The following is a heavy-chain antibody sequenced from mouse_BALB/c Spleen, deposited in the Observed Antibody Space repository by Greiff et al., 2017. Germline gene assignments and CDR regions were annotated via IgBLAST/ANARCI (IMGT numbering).Heavy chain of an antibody. Sequence: DVQLVESGGDLVKPGGSLKLSCAASGFTFSSYGMSWVRQTPDKRLEWVATISSGGSYTYYPDSVKGRFTISRDNAKNTLYLQMSSLKSEDTAMYYCARLDYAMDYWGQGTSVTVSS. J-gene: IGHJ4*01. V-gene: IGHV5-6*01. CDR2: ISSGGSYT. CDR3: ARLDYAMDY. CDR1: GFTFSSYG.